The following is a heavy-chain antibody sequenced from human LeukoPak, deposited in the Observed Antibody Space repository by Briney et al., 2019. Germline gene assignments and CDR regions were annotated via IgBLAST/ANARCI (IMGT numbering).Heavy chain of an antibody. Sequence: GGSLRPSCVVSGFTFSSYWMSWVRQAPGKGLEWVANINQDGRAKHYLDSVKGRFTISRDNTKNSLYLQINSLRAEDTTAYYCARDNDGKDVWGKGTTVIVSS. CDR1: GFTFSSYW. CDR2: INQDGRAK. D-gene: IGHD2-8*01. J-gene: IGHJ6*04. V-gene: IGHV3-7*01. CDR3: ARDNDGKDV.